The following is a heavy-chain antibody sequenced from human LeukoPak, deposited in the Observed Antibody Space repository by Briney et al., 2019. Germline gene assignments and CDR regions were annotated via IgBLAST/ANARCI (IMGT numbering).Heavy chain of an antibody. J-gene: IGHJ4*02. CDR3: AKDIDPSITGTTGFDY. V-gene: IGHV3-9*03. Sequence: PGGSLRLSCAASGFTFDDYAIHWVRQAPGKGLEWVSGVSWNSGSIAYADSVKGRFTISRDNAKNSLHLQMNSLRAEDMALYYCAKDIDPSITGTTGFDYWGQGTLVTVSS. CDR2: VSWNSGSI. D-gene: IGHD1-20*01. CDR1: GFTFDDYA.